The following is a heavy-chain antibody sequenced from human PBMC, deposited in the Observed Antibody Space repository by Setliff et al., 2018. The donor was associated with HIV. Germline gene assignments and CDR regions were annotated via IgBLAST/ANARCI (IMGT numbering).Heavy chain of an antibody. CDR3: ASPASGGSSGQYHY. Sequence: GSLRLSCAASGFTFSDYYMSWVRQAPGKGLEWIGSIYYSGSTYYNPSLKSRVTISVDTSKNQFSLKLSSVTAADTAVYYCASPASGGSSGQYHYWGQGTLVTVSS. V-gene: IGHV4-59*05. J-gene: IGHJ4*02. CDR2: IYYSGST. CDR1: GFTFSDYY. D-gene: IGHD6-19*01.